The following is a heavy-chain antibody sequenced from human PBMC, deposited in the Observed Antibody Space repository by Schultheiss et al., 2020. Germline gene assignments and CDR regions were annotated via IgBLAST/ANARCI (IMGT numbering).Heavy chain of an antibody. Sequence: GGSLRLSCAASGFTFSSYAMSWVRQAPGKGLEWVSAISGSGGSTYYADSVKGRFTISRDNSKNTLYLQMNSLRAEDTAVYYCAKGTTIVVVPAAIDRYFDYWGQGTLVTVSS. J-gene: IGHJ4*02. CDR1: GFTFSSYA. CDR3: AKGTTIVVVPAAIDRYFDY. CDR2: ISGSGGST. V-gene: IGHV3-23*01. D-gene: IGHD2-2*02.